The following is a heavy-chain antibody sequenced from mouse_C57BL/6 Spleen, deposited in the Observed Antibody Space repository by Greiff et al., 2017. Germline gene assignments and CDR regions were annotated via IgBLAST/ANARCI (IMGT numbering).Heavy chain of an antibody. J-gene: IGHJ1*03. D-gene: IGHD1-1*01. Sequence: QVQLQQSGAELVRPGTSVKLSCKASGYTFTSYWMHWVKQRPGQGLEWIGVIDPSDSYTTYNQKFKGKATLTVDTSSSTAYMQLSSLTSEDSAVYYCARHYGSSYDWYFDVWGTGTTVTVSS. V-gene: IGHV1-59*01. CDR2: IDPSDSYT. CDR1: GYTFTSYW. CDR3: ARHYGSSYDWYFDV.